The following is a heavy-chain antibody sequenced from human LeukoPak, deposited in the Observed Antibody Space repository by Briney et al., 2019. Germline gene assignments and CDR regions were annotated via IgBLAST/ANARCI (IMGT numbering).Heavy chain of an antibody. V-gene: IGHV1-46*01. D-gene: IGHD3-3*01. CDR2: INPSGGST. Sequence: ASVKVSCKASGYTFTSYYMHWVRQAPGQGLEWMGIINPSGGSTSYAQKFQGRVTMTRDTSKNQFSLKLSSVTAADTAVYYCAREPLYDFWSGHSPYYFDYWGQGTLVTVSS. CDR1: GYTFTSYY. J-gene: IGHJ4*02. CDR3: AREPLYDFWSGHSPYYFDY.